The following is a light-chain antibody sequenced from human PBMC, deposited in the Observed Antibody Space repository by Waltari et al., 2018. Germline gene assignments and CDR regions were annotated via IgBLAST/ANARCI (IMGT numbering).Light chain of an antibody. J-gene: IGKJ2*01. CDR2: DAS. CDR1: RDINNF. V-gene: IGKV1-33*01. CDR3: QQYDDFPPYT. Sequence: DIQMTQSPSFLSASVGDRVTISCQASRDINNFLNWYQQKPGKAPKLLIYDASNLEIGVPSRFSGRGSGTHFTLTIISLQPEDVATYYCQQYDDFPPYTFGQGTKVGIK.